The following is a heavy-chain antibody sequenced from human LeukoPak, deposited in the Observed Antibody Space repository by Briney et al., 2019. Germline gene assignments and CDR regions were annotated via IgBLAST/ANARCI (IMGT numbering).Heavy chain of an antibody. Sequence: ASVKVSCKASGYTFTSYGISWVRQAPGQGLEWMGWISAYNGNTKYAQKLQGRVTMTTDTSTSTAYMELRSLRSDDTAVYYCARLPLYYYDSSGPQDYWGQGTLVTVSS. J-gene: IGHJ4*02. CDR1: GYTFTSYG. D-gene: IGHD3-22*01. CDR2: ISAYNGNT. V-gene: IGHV1-18*01. CDR3: ARLPLYYYDSSGPQDY.